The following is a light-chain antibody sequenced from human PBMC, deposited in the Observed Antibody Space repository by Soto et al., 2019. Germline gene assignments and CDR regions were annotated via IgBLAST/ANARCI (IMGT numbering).Light chain of an antibody. V-gene: IGLV1-44*01. CDR1: TSNIGSNT. CDR3: GAWDDSLNGVV. Sequence: QLVLTQPPSASGTPGQRVTISCSGNTSNIGSNTVNWYQQLPGTAPKLLIYNNSQRPSRVPDRFSGSKSGTSASLAISGLQSEDEAAYYCGAWDDSLNGVVFGGGTQLTVL. J-gene: IGLJ7*01. CDR2: NNS.